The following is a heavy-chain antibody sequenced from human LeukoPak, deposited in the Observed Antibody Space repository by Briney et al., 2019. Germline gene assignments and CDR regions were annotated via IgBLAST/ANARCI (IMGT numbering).Heavy chain of an antibody. CDR1: GYTFTKNF. V-gene: IGHV1-2*02. J-gene: IGHJ4*02. D-gene: IGHD4-17*01. Sequence: ASVKVSCKASGYTFTKNFLHWVRQAPRQGLEWMGWINPNDGGTLYAQKFQGRVTMTTDTSIATAYMEMSTLTSDDTAVYYCARDDYGDLQYFENWGQRTMVTVSS. CDR2: INPNDGGT. CDR3: ARDDYGDLQYFEN.